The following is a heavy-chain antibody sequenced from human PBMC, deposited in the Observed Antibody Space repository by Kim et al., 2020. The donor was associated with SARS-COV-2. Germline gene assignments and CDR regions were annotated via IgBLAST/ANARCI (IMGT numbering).Heavy chain of an antibody. J-gene: IGHJ4*02. D-gene: IGHD2-21*01. CDR1: GYTFTSYA. CDR3: ARHGGYCLFDY. Sequence: ASVKVSCKASGYTFTSYAMHWVRQAPGQRLEWMGWINAGNGNTKYSQKFQGRVTITRDTSASTVYMELSSLRSEDTAVYYCARHGGYCLFDYWGQGTLVTVSS. V-gene: IGHV1-3*01. CDR2: INAGNGNT.